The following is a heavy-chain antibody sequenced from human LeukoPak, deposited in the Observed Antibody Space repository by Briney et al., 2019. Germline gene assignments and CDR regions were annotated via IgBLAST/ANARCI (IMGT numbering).Heavy chain of an antibody. Sequence: PSETLSLTCTVSGDSISSCYWSWIRQPPGKGLEWIGYIYCSGSTNYNPSLRSRVTISVDRSKNQFSLKLSSVTAADTAVYYCARAYSSSWGYGMDVWGQGTTVTVSS. CDR3: ARAYSSSWGYGMDV. D-gene: IGHD6-13*01. CDR1: GDSISSCY. CDR2: IYCSGST. J-gene: IGHJ6*02. V-gene: IGHV4-59*12.